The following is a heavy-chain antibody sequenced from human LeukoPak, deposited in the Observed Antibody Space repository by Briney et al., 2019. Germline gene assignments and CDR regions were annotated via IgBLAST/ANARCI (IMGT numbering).Heavy chain of an antibody. V-gene: IGHV4-39*01. J-gene: IGHJ4*02. Sequence: SETVSLTCTVSGGSISSSGYYWGWIRQPPGQGLEWIGTIYYSGSTFYSSSLKSRVTISVDTSKNRFSLRLTSVTAADAAVYYCATSTTGWSPVDNWGQGTLVTVSS. D-gene: IGHD6-19*01. CDR2: IYYSGST. CDR1: GGSISSSGYY. CDR3: ATSTTGWSPVDN.